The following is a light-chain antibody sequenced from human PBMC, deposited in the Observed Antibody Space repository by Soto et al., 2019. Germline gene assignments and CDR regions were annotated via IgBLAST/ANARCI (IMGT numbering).Light chain of an antibody. Sequence: DIPMTQSPSSLSASVGDRITITCRASQSISSYLNWYQQKPGKAPKLLIYGASSLQSGVPSRFSGSESGTDFTLTISSLQPEDFATYYCQQSHSTPQTFGQGTKVEIK. CDR2: GAS. CDR3: QQSHSTPQT. V-gene: IGKV1-39*01. CDR1: QSISSY. J-gene: IGKJ1*01.